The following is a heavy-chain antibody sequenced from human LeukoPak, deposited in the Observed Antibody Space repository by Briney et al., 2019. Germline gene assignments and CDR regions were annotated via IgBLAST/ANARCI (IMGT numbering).Heavy chain of an antibody. CDR1: GYTFTGYY. Sequence: GASVKVSCKASGYTFTGYYMHWVRRAPGQGLEWMGWINPNSGGTNYAQKFQGRVTMTRDTSISTAYMELSRLRSDDTAVYYCARAVLGYCSSTSCYGGWNHGYWGQGTLVTVSS. D-gene: IGHD2-2*01. J-gene: IGHJ4*02. V-gene: IGHV1-2*02. CDR3: ARAVLGYCSSTSCYGGWNHGY. CDR2: INPNSGGT.